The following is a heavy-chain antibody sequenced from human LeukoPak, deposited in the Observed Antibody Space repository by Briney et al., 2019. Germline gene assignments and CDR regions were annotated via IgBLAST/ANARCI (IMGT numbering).Heavy chain of an antibody. CDR3: AKGDVAVAGHTDY. D-gene: IGHD6-19*01. V-gene: IGHV3-23*01. CDR2: ISGSGGST. Sequence: GGSLRLSCAASGFTFISYAMSWVRQAPGKGLEGVSAISGSGGSTYYADSVKGRFTISRDNPKNTLYLQMNSLRAEDTAVYYCAKGDVAVAGHTDYWGQGTLVTVSS. J-gene: IGHJ4*02. CDR1: GFTFISYA.